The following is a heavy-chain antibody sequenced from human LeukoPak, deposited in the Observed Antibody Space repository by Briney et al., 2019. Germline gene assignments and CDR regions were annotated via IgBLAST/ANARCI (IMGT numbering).Heavy chain of an antibody. CDR1: GGTFSSYA. CDR2: IIPIFGTA. CDR3: ARDGMATITGRSVNYYHYMDV. J-gene: IGHJ6*03. V-gene: IGHV1-69*05. Sequence: ASVKVSCKASGGTFSSYAISWVRQAPGQGLEWMGGIIPIFGTANYAQKFQGRVTITTDESTSTAYMELSSLRSEDTAVYYCARDGMATITGRSVNYYHYMDVWGKGTTVTVSS. D-gene: IGHD5-24*01.